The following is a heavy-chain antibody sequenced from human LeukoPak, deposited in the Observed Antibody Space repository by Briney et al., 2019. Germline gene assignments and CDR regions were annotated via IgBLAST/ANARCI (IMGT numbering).Heavy chain of an antibody. Sequence: SETLSLTCTVSGGSISSYYWSWIRQPAGKGLEWIGRIYTSGSTNYNPSLKSRVTMSVDTSKNQFSLKLSSVTAADTAVYYCARLVRYYYDSSGYYDYWGQGTLVTVSS. CDR3: ARLVRYYYDSSGYYDY. CDR2: IYTSGST. CDR1: GGSISSYY. J-gene: IGHJ4*02. D-gene: IGHD3-22*01. V-gene: IGHV4-4*07.